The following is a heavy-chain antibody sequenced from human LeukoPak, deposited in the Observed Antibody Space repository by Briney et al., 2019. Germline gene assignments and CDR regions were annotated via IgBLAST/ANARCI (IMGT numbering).Heavy chain of an antibody. D-gene: IGHD4-17*01. J-gene: IGHJ3*02. Sequence: PSETLSLTCTVSGGSISSYYWSWIRQPPGKGLKWIGYIYYSGSTNYNPSLKSRVTISVDTSKNQFSLKRSSVTAADTAVYYCARVWQATVTASDAFDIWGQGTMVTVSS. CDR1: GGSISSYY. CDR2: IYYSGST. CDR3: ARVWQATVTASDAFDI. V-gene: IGHV4-59*01.